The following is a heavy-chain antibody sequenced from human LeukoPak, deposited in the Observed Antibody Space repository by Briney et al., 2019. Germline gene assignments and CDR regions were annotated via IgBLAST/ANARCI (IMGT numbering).Heavy chain of an antibody. Sequence: GGSLRLSCAASGFTFSSYAMSWVRQAPGKGLEWVSAISGSGGSTYYADSVKGRFTISRDNSKNTLYLQMNSLRAEDTAVYHCAKDHLRYYYDSSGYYPAFDYWGQGTLVTVSS. J-gene: IGHJ4*02. D-gene: IGHD3-22*01. CDR2: ISGSGGST. CDR1: GFTFSSYA. V-gene: IGHV3-23*01. CDR3: AKDHLRYYYDSSGYYPAFDY.